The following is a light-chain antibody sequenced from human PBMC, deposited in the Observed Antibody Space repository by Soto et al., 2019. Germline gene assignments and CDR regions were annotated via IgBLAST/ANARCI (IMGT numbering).Light chain of an antibody. CDR1: QSVSRN. CDR3: QHYYYWPPWT. Sequence: ETVLTQSPATLSVSPGERVTLFCRASQSVSRNLAWHQQKPGQAPRLLIYGASTRATGVPARFSGGGSGTDFTLTISSLQSEDSAIYYCQHYYYWPPWTFGQGTKVDI. J-gene: IGKJ1*01. CDR2: GAS. V-gene: IGKV3-15*01.